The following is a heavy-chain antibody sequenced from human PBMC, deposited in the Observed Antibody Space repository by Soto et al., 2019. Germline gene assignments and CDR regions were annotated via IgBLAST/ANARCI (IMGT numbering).Heavy chain of an antibody. CDR3: ALNSVVVPAVIGGPPAHNWFGP. V-gene: IGHV1-3*01. Sequence: QVQLVQSGAEVKKPGASVKVSCKASGYTFTSYAMHLVRQAPGQRLEWMGWINAGNGNTKYSQKFQRRVTIARHTYGSTAYLERRSLRSEYSAVYYCALNSVVVPAVIGGPPAHNWFGPWGQGNLVTVSP. CDR1: GYTFTSYA. J-gene: IGHJ5*02. CDR2: INAGNGNT. D-gene: IGHD2-2*01.